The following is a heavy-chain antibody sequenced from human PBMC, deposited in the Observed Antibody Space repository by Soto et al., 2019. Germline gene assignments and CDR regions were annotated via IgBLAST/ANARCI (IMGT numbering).Heavy chain of an antibody. CDR3: ARSTATGYYFY. J-gene: IGHJ4*02. CDR1: GYTFTSYA. Sequence: ASVKVSCKASGYTFTSYAMHWVRQAPGQRLEWMGWINAGNGNTKYSQKFQGRVTITRDTSTSTAYMELSSLRSEDTAVYFCARSTATGYYFYWGQGTQVTVSS. D-gene: IGHD3-9*01. CDR2: INAGNGNT. V-gene: IGHV1-3*01.